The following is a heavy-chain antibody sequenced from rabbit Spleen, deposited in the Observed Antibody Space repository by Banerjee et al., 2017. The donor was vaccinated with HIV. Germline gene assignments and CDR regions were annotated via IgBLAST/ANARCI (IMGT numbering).Heavy chain of an antibody. V-gene: IGHV1S45*01. CDR3: ARPSNAYANGLDL. D-gene: IGHD6-1*01. J-gene: IGHJ6*01. Sequence: QEQLEESGGDLVKPGASLTLTCTASGFSFSSSYWICWVRQAPGKGPEWIACIYTSGSGSTYYASWAKGRFTISKTSSTTVTLQVTSLTAADTATYFCARPSNAYANGLDLWGPGTLVTVS. CDR2: IYTSGSGST. CDR1: GFSFSSSYW.